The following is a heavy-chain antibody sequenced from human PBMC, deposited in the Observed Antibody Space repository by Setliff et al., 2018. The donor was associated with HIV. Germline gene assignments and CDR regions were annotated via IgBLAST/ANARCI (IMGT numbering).Heavy chain of an antibody. CDR1: GFTFSSYA. J-gene: IGHJ6*03. Sequence: PGGSLRLSCSASGFTFSSYAMHWVRQAPGKGLEYVSAISSNGGSTYYADSVKGRFTISRDNSKNTLYLQMSSLRAEDTAVYHCVKARVDGDYYYYYYMDVWGKGTTVTVSS. CDR2: ISSNGGST. V-gene: IGHV3-64D*09. CDR3: VKARVDGDYYYYYYMDV. D-gene: IGHD4-17*01.